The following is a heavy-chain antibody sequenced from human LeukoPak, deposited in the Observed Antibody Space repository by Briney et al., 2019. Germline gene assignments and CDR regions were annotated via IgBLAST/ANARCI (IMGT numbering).Heavy chain of an antibody. Sequence: ASVTVSCKASGYTFTSYGISWVRQAPGQGLEWMGWISAYNGKTNYAQKLQGRVTMTTDTSTSTAYMELRSLRSDDTAVYYCARSAVVVTEDYFDYWGQGTLVTVSS. D-gene: IGHD2-21*02. CDR3: ARSAVVVTEDYFDY. V-gene: IGHV1-18*01. CDR2: ISAYNGKT. CDR1: GYTFTSYG. J-gene: IGHJ4*02.